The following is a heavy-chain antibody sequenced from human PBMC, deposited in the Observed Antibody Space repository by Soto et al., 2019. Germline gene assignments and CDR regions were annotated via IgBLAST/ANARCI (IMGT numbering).Heavy chain of an antibody. D-gene: IGHD6-25*01. CDR1: GYTFTGYY. V-gene: IGHV1-2*04. CDR2: INPNSGGT. J-gene: IGHJ4*02. Sequence: EASVKVSCKASGYTFTGYYMHWVRQAPGQGLEWMGWINPNSGGTNYAQKFQGWVTMTRDTSISTAYMELSRLRSDDTAVYYCARASRRTHGLAPFDYWGQGTLVTVSS. CDR3: ARASRRTHGLAPFDY.